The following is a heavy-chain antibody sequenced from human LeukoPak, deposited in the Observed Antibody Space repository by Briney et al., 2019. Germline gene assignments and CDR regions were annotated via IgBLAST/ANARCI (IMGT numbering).Heavy chain of an antibody. V-gene: IGHV1-8*03. D-gene: IGHD3-22*01. Sequence: ASVKVSCKASGYTFTSYDINWVRQATGQGLEWMGWMNPNSGNTGYAQKFQGRVTITRNTSISTAYMELSSLRSEDTAVYYCARNRLFTYCYDSSGYPLDYWGQGTLVTVSS. J-gene: IGHJ4*02. CDR3: ARNRLFTYCYDSSGYPLDY. CDR1: GYTFTSYD. CDR2: MNPNSGNT.